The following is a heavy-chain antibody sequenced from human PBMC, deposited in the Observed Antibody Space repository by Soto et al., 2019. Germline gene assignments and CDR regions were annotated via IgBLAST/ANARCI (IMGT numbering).Heavy chain of an antibody. CDR1: GYTFTSYG. J-gene: IGHJ5*02. V-gene: IGHV1-18*04. Sequence: GASVKVSCKASGYTFTSYGISWVRQAPGQGLEWMGWISAYNGNTNYAQKLQGRVTMTTDTSTSTAYMELRSLRSDDTAVYYCARVGDIVVVPAAIRYNWFDPWGRNPGHRLL. CDR2: ISAYNGNT. D-gene: IGHD2-2*02. CDR3: ARVGDIVVVPAAIRYNWFDP.